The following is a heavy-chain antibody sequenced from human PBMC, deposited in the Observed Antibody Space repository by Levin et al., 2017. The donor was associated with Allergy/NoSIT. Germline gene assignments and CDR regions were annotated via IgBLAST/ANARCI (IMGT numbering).Heavy chain of an antibody. D-gene: IGHD6-13*01. CDR2: IYYSGSS. Sequence: SQTLSLTCTVSCGSISGYYWTWIRQPPGKGLEWIGYIYYSGSSNYNPSLKSRVTISIDTSKKQFSLRLNSVTAADTAVYFCARKQQMEYNGVDVWGQGTTVTVSS. V-gene: IGHV4-59*08. J-gene: IGHJ6*02. CDR1: CGSISGYY. CDR3: ARKQQMEYNGVDV.